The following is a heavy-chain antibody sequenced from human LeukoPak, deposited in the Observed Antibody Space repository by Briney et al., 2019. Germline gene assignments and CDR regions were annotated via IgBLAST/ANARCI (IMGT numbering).Heavy chain of an antibody. CDR3: ARESITSFGVDQSNWFDP. J-gene: IGHJ5*02. CDR1: GGTFSSYA. D-gene: IGHD3-3*01. V-gene: IGHV1-69*05. Sequence: ASVKVSCKASGGTFSSYAISWVRQAPGQGLEWMGGIIPIFGTANYAQKFQGRVTITTDESTSTAYMELSSLRSEDTAVYYCARESITSFGVDQSNWFDPWGQGTLVTVSS. CDR2: IIPIFGTA.